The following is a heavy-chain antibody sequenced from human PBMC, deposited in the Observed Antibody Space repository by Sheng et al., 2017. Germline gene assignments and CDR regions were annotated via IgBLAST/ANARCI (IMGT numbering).Heavy chain of an antibody. CDR2: IIPILGIA. Sequence: QVQLVQSGAEVKKPGSSVKVSCKASGGTFSSYTISWVRQAPGQGLEWMGRIIPILGIANYAQKFQGRVTITADKSTSTAYMELRSLRSDDTAVYYCARDYGPVVPAAMPRFDYWGQGTLVTVSS. D-gene: IGHD2-2*01. CDR3: ARDYGPVVPAAMPRFDY. CDR1: GGTFSSYT. V-gene: IGHV1-69*08. J-gene: IGHJ4*02.